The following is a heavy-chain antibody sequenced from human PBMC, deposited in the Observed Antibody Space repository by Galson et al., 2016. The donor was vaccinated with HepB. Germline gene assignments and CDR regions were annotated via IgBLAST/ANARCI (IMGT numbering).Heavy chain of an antibody. D-gene: IGHD1-7*01. V-gene: IGHV3-7*03. CDR1: GFTFGDYA. CDR3: ARETGTGGFEY. CDR2: INQDDSDK. J-gene: IGHJ4*02. Sequence: SLRLSCAASGFTFGDYAVSWFRLAPGKGLEWVANINQDDSDKNYIDSVRGRFTISRDNAKNSLYLQMNSLRAEDTAVYYCARETGTGGFEYWGQGTLVTVSS.